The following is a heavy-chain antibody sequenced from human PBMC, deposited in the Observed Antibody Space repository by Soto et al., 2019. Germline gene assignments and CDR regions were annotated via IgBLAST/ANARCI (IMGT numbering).Heavy chain of an antibody. CDR3: ARLITPNCFDP. D-gene: IGHD3-10*01. V-gene: IGHV1-69*02. J-gene: IGHJ5*02. CDR1: GGTFSSYT. Sequence: QVQLVQSGAEVKKPGSSVKVSCKASGGTFSSYTISWVRQAPGQGLEWMGRIIPILGIANYAQKFQGRVTITADKSTSTAYMELSSLRSEDTAVYYCARLITPNCFDPWGQGTLVTVSS. CDR2: IIPILGIA.